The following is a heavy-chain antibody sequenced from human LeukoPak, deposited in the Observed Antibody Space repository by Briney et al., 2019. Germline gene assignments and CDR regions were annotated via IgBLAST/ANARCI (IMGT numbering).Heavy chain of an antibody. D-gene: IGHD3-22*01. CDR1: GGSFSGYY. J-gene: IGHJ3*02. V-gene: IGHV4-34*01. CDR2: INHSGST. CDR3: ATHSSGYYHGAFDI. Sequence: SETLSLTCAVYGGSFSGYYWSWIRQPPGKGLEWIGEINHSGSTNYNPSLKSRVTISVDTSKNQFSLKLSSVTAADTAVYYCATHSSGYYHGAFDIWGQGTMVTVSS.